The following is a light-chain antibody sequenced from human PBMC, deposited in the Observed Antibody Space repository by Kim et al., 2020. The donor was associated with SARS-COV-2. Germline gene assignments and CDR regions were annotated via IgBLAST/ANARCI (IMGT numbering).Light chain of an antibody. Sequence: PPGETATLSCRASQSVSDSLAWYQQKPGQAPRLLIYGASTRATGIPARFIGSGSGTGFTLTISSLQSEDFAVYFCQQYNNWPPITFGQGTRLEIK. V-gene: IGKV3-15*01. CDR3: QQYNNWPPIT. CDR2: GAS. J-gene: IGKJ5*01. CDR1: QSVSDS.